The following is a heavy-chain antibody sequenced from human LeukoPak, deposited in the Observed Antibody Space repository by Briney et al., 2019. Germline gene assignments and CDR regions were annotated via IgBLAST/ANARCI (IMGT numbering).Heavy chain of an antibody. Sequence: SETLSLTCTVSGGSISNSDYYWDWIRQPPGKGLEWIGYIYYSGSTNYNPSLKSRVTISVDTSKNQFSLKLSSVTAADTAVYYCARGRVVVAATPRYAFDIWGQGTMVTVSS. CDR3: ARGRVVVAATPRYAFDI. J-gene: IGHJ3*02. V-gene: IGHV4-61*08. CDR1: GGSISNSDYY. D-gene: IGHD2-15*01. CDR2: IYYSGST.